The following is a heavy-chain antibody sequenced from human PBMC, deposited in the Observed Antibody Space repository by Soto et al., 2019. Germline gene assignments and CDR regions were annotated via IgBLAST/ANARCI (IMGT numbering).Heavy chain of an antibody. J-gene: IGHJ6*02. CDR1: GYTFTSYG. D-gene: IGHD2-21*02. V-gene: IGHV1-18*01. Sequence: QVQLVQSGAEVKKPGASVKVSCKASGYTFTSYGISWVRQDPGQGLEWMGWISAYNGNTNYAQKLQGRVTMTTDTSTSTAYMELRSLRSDDTAVYYCARGLLDATRYYYYGMDVWGQGTTVTVSS. CDR3: ARGLLDATRYYYYGMDV. CDR2: ISAYNGNT.